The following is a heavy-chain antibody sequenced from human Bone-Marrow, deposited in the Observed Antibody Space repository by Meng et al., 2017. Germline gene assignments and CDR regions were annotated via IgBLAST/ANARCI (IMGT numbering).Heavy chain of an antibody. D-gene: IGHD6-19*01. CDR2: IYITGST. CDR3: ARGDGGSGGFRY. Sequence: QVTPQEPGPGLVDPSEPLPTTCTVSGGSISSYTWSWIRQPAGKGLGWIGRIYITGSTNFNPSLKSRVTMSVDTSKNQFSLKLNSVTAADTAVFYCARGDGGSGGFRYWGQGTLVTVSS. J-gene: IGHJ4*02. V-gene: IGHV4-4*07. CDR1: GGSISSYT.